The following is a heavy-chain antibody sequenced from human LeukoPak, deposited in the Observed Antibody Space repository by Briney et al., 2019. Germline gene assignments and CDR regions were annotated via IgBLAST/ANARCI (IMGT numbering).Heavy chain of an antibody. CDR1: GFTFSSYS. J-gene: IGHJ3*02. V-gene: IGHV3-21*01. D-gene: IGHD2-2*02. Sequence: PGGSLRLSCAASGFTFSSYSMIWVRQAPGKGLEWVSSISSSSSYIYYADSVKGRFTISRDNAKNSLNLQMNSLRAEDTAVYYCARSSPHCSSTSCYNDAFDIWGQGTMVTVSS. CDR3: ARSSPHCSSTSCYNDAFDI. CDR2: ISSSSSYI.